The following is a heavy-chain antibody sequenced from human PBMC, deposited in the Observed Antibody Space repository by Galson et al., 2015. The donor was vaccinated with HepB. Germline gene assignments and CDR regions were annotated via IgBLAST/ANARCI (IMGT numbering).Heavy chain of an antibody. D-gene: IGHD3-22*01. CDR3: ARDQYDSSGYPDIHYYYYGMDV. V-gene: IGHV6-1*01. Sequence: CAISGDSVSSNSAAWNWIRQSPSRGLEWLGGTYYRSKWYNDYAVSVKSRITINPDTSKNQFSLQLNSVTPEDTAVYYCARDQYDSSGYPDIHYYYYGMDVWGQGTTVTVSS. J-gene: IGHJ6*02. CDR1: GDSVSSNSAA. CDR2: TYYRSKWYN.